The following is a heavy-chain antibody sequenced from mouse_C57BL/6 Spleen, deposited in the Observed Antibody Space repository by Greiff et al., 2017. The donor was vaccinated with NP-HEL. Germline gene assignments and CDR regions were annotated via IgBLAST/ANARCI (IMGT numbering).Heavy chain of an antibody. CDR3: ARYGIVYAMDY. CDR2: INPGSGGT. Sequence: QVQLKQSGAELVRPGTSVKVSCKASGYAFTNYLIEWVKQRPGQGLEWIGVINPGSGGTNYNEKFKGKATLTADKSSSTAYMQLSSLTSEDSAVYFCARYGIVYAMDYWGQGTSVTVSS. V-gene: IGHV1-54*01. D-gene: IGHD2-1*01. J-gene: IGHJ4*01. CDR1: GYAFTNYL.